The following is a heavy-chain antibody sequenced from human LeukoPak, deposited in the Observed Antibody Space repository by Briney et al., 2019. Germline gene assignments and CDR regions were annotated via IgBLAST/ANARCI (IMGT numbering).Heavy chain of an antibody. CDR2: IYSGGST. D-gene: IGHD3-22*01. CDR1: GFTVSSNY. J-gene: IGHJ4*02. CDR3: ARDRYDSSGYFDY. Sequence: GGSLRLSCAASGFTVSSNYMSWVRQAPGKGLEWVSVIYSGGSTYYADSVKGRFTISRDNSKNTLYLQMNSLRAEDTAVYYCARDRYDSSGYFDYWGQGTLVTVSS. V-gene: IGHV3-53*01.